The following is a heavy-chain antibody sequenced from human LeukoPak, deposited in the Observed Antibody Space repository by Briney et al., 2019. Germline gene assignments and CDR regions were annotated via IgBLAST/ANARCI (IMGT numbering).Heavy chain of an antibody. CDR3: ARKRYCSSTSCYGMNV. Sequence: GESLKISCKGSGYTFTSYWIGWVRQMPGKGLEWMGIIYPGDSDTRYSPSFQGQVTISADKSISTAYLQWSSLKASDTAMYYCARKRYCSSTSCYGMNVWGQGTTVTVSS. V-gene: IGHV5-51*01. D-gene: IGHD2-2*01. CDR1: GYTFTSYW. CDR2: IYPGDSDT. J-gene: IGHJ6*02.